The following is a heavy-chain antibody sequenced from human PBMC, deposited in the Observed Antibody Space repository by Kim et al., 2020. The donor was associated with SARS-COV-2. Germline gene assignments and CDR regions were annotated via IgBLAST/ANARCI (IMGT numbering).Heavy chain of an antibody. Sequence: GGSLRLSCAASGFTFRNYEMNWVRQAPGRGLEWVSFINSGSSIIYYADSVKGRFTISRDNTKNSLYLQMNSLRAEDTAVYFCAGRITANYDYWGQGTLVTVSS. D-gene: IGHD1-20*01. CDR3: AGRITANYDY. J-gene: IGHJ4*02. CDR1: GFTFRNYE. V-gene: IGHV3-48*03. CDR2: INSGSSII.